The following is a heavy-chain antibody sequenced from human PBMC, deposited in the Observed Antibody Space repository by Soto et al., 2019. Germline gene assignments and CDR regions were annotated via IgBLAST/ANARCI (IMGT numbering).Heavy chain of an antibody. CDR2: ISSSGSTI. CDR3: AREPNYDFWSGYFDY. V-gene: IGHV3-48*03. J-gene: IGHJ4*02. D-gene: IGHD3-3*01. Sequence: GGSLRLSCAASGFTFSSYEMNWVRQAPGKGLEWVSYISSSGSTIYYADSVKGRFTISRDNAKNSLYLQMNSLRAEDTAVYYCAREPNYDFWSGYFDYWGQGTLVTVSS. CDR1: GFTFSSYE.